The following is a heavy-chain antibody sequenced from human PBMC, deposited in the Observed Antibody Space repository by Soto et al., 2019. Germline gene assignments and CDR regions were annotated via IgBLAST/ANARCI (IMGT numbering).Heavy chain of an antibody. D-gene: IGHD4-4*01. V-gene: IGHV3-33*01. CDR2: IWYDGSNK. CDR3: ARDGHGLHGYYYGMDV. J-gene: IGHJ6*02. Sequence: QVQLVESGGGVVQPGRSLRLSCAASGFTFSSYGMHWVRQAPGKGLEWVAVIWYDGSNKYYADSVKGRFTISRDNSKNTLYLQMNSLRAEDTAVYYCARDGHGLHGYYYGMDVWGQGTTVTVSS. CDR1: GFTFSSYG.